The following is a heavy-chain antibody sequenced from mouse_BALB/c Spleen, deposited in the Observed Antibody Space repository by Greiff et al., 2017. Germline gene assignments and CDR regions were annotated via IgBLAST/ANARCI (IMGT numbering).Heavy chain of an antibody. J-gene: IGHJ4*01. CDR2: IWSGGST. Sequence: QVQLQQSGPGLMQPSQSLSITCTVSGFSLTSYGVHWVRQSPGKGLEWLGVIWSGGSTDYNAAFISRLSISKDNAKSQVFFKMNSLQANDTAIYYCARNGRDGSDAMDYWGQGTSVTVSS. V-gene: IGHV2-2*02. CDR3: ARNGRDGSDAMDY. D-gene: IGHD1-1*01. CDR1: GFSLTSYG.